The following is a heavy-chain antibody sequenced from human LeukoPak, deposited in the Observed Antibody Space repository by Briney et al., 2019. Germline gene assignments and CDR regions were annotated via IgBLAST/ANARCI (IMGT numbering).Heavy chain of an antibody. D-gene: IGHD2-2*01. CDR2: VSGSGGDT. V-gene: IGHV3-23*01. CDR1: GFTFRGYA. J-gene: IGHJ4*02. CDR3: ARWSRSCSSTSCLFDY. Sequence: GGSLRLSCAASGFTFRGYAMNWVRQAPRRGLEWVLGVSGSGGDTFYADSVKDRFTISRDNSKNTLHLQMNSRRADDTPVYYCARWSRSCSSTSCLFDYWGQGTLVTVSS.